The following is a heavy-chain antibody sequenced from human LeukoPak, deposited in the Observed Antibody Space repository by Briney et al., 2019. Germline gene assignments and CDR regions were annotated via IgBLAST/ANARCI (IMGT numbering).Heavy chain of an antibody. D-gene: IGHD5-18*01. CDR3: AKAAMDTTYFDS. CDR1: GCRFNNFA. J-gene: IGHJ4*02. CDR2: ISGGGSTI. Sequence: GGSLRLSCAASGCRFNNFAMSWVRQAQGKGLDWVSAISGGGSTIFYADSVKGRFTVSRDNSGNTLFLQMHSLRAEDTAQYYCAKAAMDTTYFDSWGQGTLVTVSS. V-gene: IGHV3-23*01.